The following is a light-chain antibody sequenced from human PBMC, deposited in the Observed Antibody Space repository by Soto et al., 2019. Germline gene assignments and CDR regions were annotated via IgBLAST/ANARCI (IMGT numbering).Light chain of an antibody. CDR1: SSNIGSLY. Sequence: QSALTQPPSACGTPGQRVTISCSGSSSNIGSLYVYWYYQLPGAAPKLLIYRNDQRPSGVPDRFSGSKSGTSASLAISGLRYEDEADYLCAAWDGSLNAYVFGSGTKVSGL. CDR2: RND. V-gene: IGLV1-47*01. J-gene: IGLJ1*01. CDR3: AAWDGSLNAYV.